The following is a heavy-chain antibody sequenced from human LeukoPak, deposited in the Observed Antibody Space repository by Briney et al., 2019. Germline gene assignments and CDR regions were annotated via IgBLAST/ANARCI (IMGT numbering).Heavy chain of an antibody. J-gene: IGHJ5*02. CDR2: IRSKANSYAT. V-gene: IGHV3-73*01. CDR3: TRRHVGHSWFDP. CDR1: GFTFSGSA. Sequence: GGSLRLSCAASGFTFSGSAMHWVRQASGKGLEWVGRIRSKANSYATAYAASVKGRFTISRDDSKNTAYLQMNSLKTEDTAVYYCTRRHVGHSWFDPWGQGTLVTVSS.